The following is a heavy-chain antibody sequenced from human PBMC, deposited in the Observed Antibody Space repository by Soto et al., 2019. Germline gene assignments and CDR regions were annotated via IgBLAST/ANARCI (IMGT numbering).Heavy chain of an antibody. CDR3: AMEHQAGSSWYVANYYYFYGMDV. CDR1: GFSFSAYA. D-gene: IGHD6-13*01. Sequence: GGSLRLSCAASGFSFSAYAMHWVRQAPGKGLEWVAVISYDGNNKYYANSVKGRFTISRDNSKNSLYLQTNSLRAEDAAAYFCAMEHQAGSSWYVANYYYFYGMDVWGQGTTVTVSS. V-gene: IGHV3-30-3*01. CDR2: ISYDGNNK. J-gene: IGHJ6*02.